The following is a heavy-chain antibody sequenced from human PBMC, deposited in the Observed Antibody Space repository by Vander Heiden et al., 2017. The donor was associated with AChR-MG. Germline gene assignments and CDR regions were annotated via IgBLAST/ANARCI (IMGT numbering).Heavy chain of an antibody. CDR1: GGPFTSYA. V-gene: IGHV1-69*01. Sequence: QVPLVQSGAEVKKPGSSVKVSCKASGGPFTSYAISWVRQAPGQGLEWMGGIIPIFGTANYAQKFQGRVTITADESTSTAYMELSSLRSEDTAVYYCARLAGVLMVQAAAFDIWGQGTMVTVSS. J-gene: IGHJ3*02. D-gene: IGHD2-8*01. CDR3: ARLAGVLMVQAAAFDI. CDR2: IIPIFGTA.